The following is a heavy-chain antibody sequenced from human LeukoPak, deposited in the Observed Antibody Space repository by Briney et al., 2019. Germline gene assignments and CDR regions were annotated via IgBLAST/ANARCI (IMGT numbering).Heavy chain of an antibody. Sequence: GGSLRLSCAASGFTFSRYSMNWVRQAPGKGLEWVSYISSSSSTIYYADSVKGRFTISRDNAKNSLYLQMNSLRAEDTAVYYCASLEYYYGSGNYYWGQGTLVTVSS. CDR2: ISSSSSTI. J-gene: IGHJ4*02. V-gene: IGHV3-48*01. CDR3: ASLEYYYGSGNYY. CDR1: GFTFSRYS. D-gene: IGHD3-10*01.